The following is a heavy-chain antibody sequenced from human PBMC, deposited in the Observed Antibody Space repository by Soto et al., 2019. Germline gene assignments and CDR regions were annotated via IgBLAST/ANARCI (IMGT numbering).Heavy chain of an antibody. Sequence: VQFVQSGAELKKPGSSVRVSCRASGGTIKTYTLSWVRQAPGQGLEWMGAFIPSFPAPNFAQRFKGRLTLTADESTNTGFMGLSGLRPEDTALYFCATGEVVPSFPNWLDTWGQGTHVIVSS. CDR3: ATGEVVPSFPNWLDT. J-gene: IGHJ5*02. V-gene: IGHV1-69*12. D-gene: IGHD2-21*01. CDR1: GGTIKTYT. CDR2: FIPSFPAP.